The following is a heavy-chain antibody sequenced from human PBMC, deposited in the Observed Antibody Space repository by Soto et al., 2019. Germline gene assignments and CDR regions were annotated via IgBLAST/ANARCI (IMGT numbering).Heavy chain of an antibody. D-gene: IGHD2-21*02. CDR2: MNPNSGNT. J-gene: IGHJ4*02. Sequence: ASVKVSCKASGYTFTSYDINWVRQATGQGLEWMGWMNPNSGNTGYAQKFQGRVTMTRNTSMSTAYMELSSLRSEDTAVYYCARFRYFVGDCSSTIDYWGQGTLVTVSS. CDR1: GYTFTSYD. V-gene: IGHV1-8*01. CDR3: ARFRYFVGDCSSTIDY.